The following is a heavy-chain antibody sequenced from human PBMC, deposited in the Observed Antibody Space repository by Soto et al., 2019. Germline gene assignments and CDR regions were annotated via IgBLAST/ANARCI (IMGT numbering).Heavy chain of an antibody. D-gene: IGHD3-22*01. CDR3: ARGSSGWLLLEAHDY. J-gene: IGHJ4*02. CDR1: GGSISSSSYY. V-gene: IGHV4-39*01. CDR2: IYYSGST. Sequence: SETLSLTCTVSGGSISSSSYYWGWIRQPPGKGLEWIGSIYYSGSTYYNPSLKSRVTISVDTSKNQFSLKLSSVTAADTAVYYCARGSSGWLLLEAHDYWGQGTLVTVSS.